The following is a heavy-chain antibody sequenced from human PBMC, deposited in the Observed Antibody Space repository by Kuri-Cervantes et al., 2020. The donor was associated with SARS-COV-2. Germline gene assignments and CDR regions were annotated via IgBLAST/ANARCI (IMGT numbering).Heavy chain of an antibody. CDR2: IGTAGDA. Sequence: GESLKISCAASGFTFSSYDMHWVRQATGKGLEWVSAIGTAGDAYYQGSVKGRFTISRENAKNSLYLQMNSLRAEETAVYYCARESYYYGMDVWGQGTTVTVSS. J-gene: IGHJ6*02. V-gene: IGHV3-13*01. CDR3: ARESYYYGMDV. CDR1: GFTFSSYD.